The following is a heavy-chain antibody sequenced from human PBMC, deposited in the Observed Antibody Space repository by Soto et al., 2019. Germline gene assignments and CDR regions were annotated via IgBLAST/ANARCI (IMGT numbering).Heavy chain of an antibody. CDR2: IYYTGST. J-gene: IGHJ3*02. CDR3: ERETTGDRLSYAFDI. CDR1: GGSITSGGHY. D-gene: IGHD7-27*01. Sequence: SETLSLTCNVSGGSITSGGHYWSWIRQHPGKGLEWIGYIYYTGSTYYTPSLKSRVIISRDTSQNHFSLKLNSVTAADTAIYFCERETTGDRLSYAFDIWGRGTTVTVSS. V-gene: IGHV4-31*03.